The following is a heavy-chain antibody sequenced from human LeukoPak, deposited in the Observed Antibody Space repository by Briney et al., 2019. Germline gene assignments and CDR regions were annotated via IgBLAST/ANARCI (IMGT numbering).Heavy chain of an antibody. V-gene: IGHV4-4*07. CDR1: GASLSSYF. J-gene: IGHJ4*02. CDR3: ARETSRGLDH. D-gene: IGHD2-15*01. Sequence: SETLSLTCTVPGASLSSYFWSWIRQPAGKGLEWIGRFYTGGSTHFNTSLKSRLTMSANTSTKQFSLRLRSVTAADTAVYYCARETSRGLDHWGQGILVTVSS. CDR2: FYTGGST.